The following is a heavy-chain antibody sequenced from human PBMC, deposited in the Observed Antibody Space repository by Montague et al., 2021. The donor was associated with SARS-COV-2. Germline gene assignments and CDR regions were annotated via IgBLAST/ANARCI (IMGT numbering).Heavy chain of an antibody. V-gene: IGHV4-34*01. CDR3: ARGPRITMIVVVINDIWFDL. J-gene: IGHJ5*02. D-gene: IGHD3-22*01. Sequence: SETLSLTCAVYGGSVSDYYWSWIRQPPGKGLEWIGEINHSGSTNYNPSLKGRVTTSVDTSKNQFSLKLTSVTAADTAVYYCARGPRITMIVVVINDIWFDLWGQGTLVTVSS. CDR2: INHSGST. CDR1: GGSVSDYY.